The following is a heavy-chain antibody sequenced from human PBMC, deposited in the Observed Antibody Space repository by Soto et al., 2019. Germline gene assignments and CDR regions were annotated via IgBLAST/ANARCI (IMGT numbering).Heavy chain of an antibody. CDR1: GGSISRSSYY. CDR2: IYYSGST. CDR3: ARRYGGNFDY. J-gene: IGHJ4*02. V-gene: IGHV4-39*07. Sequence: SETLSLTCTVSGGSISRSSYYWGWIRQPPGKGLEWIGSIYYSGSTNYNPSLKSRVTISVDTSKNQFSLKLSSVTAADTAVYYCARRYGGNFDYWGQGTLVTVSS. D-gene: IGHD4-17*01.